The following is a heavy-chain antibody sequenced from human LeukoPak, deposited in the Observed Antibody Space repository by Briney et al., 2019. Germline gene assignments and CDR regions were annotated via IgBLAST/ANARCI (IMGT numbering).Heavy chain of an antibody. V-gene: IGHV1-2*02. CDR1: GYTFTGYY. Sequence: WAPVKVSCKASGYTFTGYYMHWVRQAPGQGLEWMGWINPNSGGTNYAQKFQGRVTMTRDTSISTAYMELSRLRSDDTAVYYCARTTYYDFWSGYYIDRVGAFDIWGQGTMVTVSS. CDR2: INPNSGGT. J-gene: IGHJ3*02. CDR3: ARTTYYDFWSGYYIDRVGAFDI. D-gene: IGHD3-3*01.